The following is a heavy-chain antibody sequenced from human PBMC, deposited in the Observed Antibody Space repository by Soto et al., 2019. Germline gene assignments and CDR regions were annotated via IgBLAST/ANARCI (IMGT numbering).Heavy chain of an antibody. D-gene: IGHD3-10*01. V-gene: IGHV1-69*02. CDR3: ARGGYYGSGSTLGY. CDR2: IIPILGIA. Sequence: QVQLVQSGAEVQKPGSSVKVSCKASGGTFSSYTISWVRQAPGQGLEWMGRIIPILGIANYAQKFQGRVTITADKSTSTAYMELSSLRSEDTAVYYCARGGYYGSGSTLGYWGQGTLVTVSS. J-gene: IGHJ4*02. CDR1: GGTFSSYT.